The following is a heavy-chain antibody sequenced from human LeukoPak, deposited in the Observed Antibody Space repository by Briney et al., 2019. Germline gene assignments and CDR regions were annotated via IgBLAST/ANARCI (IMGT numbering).Heavy chain of an antibody. D-gene: IGHD6-13*01. J-gene: IGHJ6*02. Sequence: PGGSLRLSCAASGFSFNTYGMHWVRQAPGRGLDWVAVISYDGRNEYYTDSVKGRFTISRDKSRNTLYLQMNSLRTEDTAVYYCAKDLHSSSNDYYGMDVWGQGTTVTVSS. CDR1: GFSFNTYG. CDR3: AKDLHSSSNDYYGMDV. V-gene: IGHV3-30*18. CDR2: ISYDGRNE.